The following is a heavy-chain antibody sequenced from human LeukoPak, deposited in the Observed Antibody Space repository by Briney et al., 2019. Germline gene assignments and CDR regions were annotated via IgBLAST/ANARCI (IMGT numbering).Heavy chain of an antibody. Sequence: PGGSLRLSCAASGFTFSSYWMHWVRQAPGKGLVWVSRIKTDGSSTSYADSVKGRFTISRDNAKNTLYLQMNSLRAEDTAVYYCASSAGALIDCWGQGTLVIVSS. CDR2: IKTDGSST. V-gene: IGHV3-74*01. CDR3: ASSAGALIDC. J-gene: IGHJ4*02. CDR1: GFTFSSYW. D-gene: IGHD6-19*01.